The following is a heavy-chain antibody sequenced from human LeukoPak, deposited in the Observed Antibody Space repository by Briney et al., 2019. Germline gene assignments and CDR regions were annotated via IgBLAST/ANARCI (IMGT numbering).Heavy chain of an antibody. CDR2: IYYSGST. J-gene: IGHJ4*02. V-gene: IGHV4-39*01. CDR1: GGSISSSSYY. CDR3: ASSDSYYDFWSGYYNPLDY. D-gene: IGHD3-3*01. Sequence: SETLSLTCTVSGGSISSSSYYWGWIRQPPGKGLEWIGSIYYSGSTHYNPSLKSRVTISVDTSKNQFSLKLSSVTAADTAVYYCASSDSYYDFWSGYYNPLDYWGQGTLVTVSS.